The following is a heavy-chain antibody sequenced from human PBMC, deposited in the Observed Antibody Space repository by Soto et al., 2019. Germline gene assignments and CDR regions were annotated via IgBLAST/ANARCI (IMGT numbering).Heavy chain of an antibody. Sequence: QVQLVESGGGVVQPGRSLRLSCAASGFTFSSYAMHWVRQAPGKGLEWVAVISYDGSNKYYADSVKGRFTISRDNSKNTLYLQMNSLRAEDTAVYYCARESGVGGPHFGYWGQGTLVTVSS. V-gene: IGHV3-30-3*01. D-gene: IGHD3-3*01. CDR3: ARESGVGGPHFGY. CDR2: ISYDGSNK. J-gene: IGHJ4*02. CDR1: GFTFSSYA.